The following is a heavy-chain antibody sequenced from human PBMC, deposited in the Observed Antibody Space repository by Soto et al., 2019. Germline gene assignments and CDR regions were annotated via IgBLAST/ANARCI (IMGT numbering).Heavy chain of an antibody. CDR2: IYYSGST. CDR3: ARGPPFLTYYYDSSGYSYYFDY. J-gene: IGHJ4*02. D-gene: IGHD3-22*01. Sequence: SETLSLTCTVSGGSISSGGYYWSWIRQHPGKGLEWIGYIYYSGSTYYNPSLKSRVTISVDTSKNRFSLKLSSVTAADTAVYYCARGPPFLTYYYDSSGYSYYFDYWGQGTLVTVSS. V-gene: IGHV4-31*02. CDR1: GGSISSGGYY.